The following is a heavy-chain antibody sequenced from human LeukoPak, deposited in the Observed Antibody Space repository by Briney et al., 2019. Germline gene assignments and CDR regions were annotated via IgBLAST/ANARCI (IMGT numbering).Heavy chain of an antibody. Sequence: PGGSLRLSCAVSGFTFSNAWMSWVRQAPGKGLEWVGRIKSKTDGGTTDYAAPVKGRFTISRDDSKNTLYLQMNSLKTEDTAVYYCTTDYYGSGSYPDAFDIWGRGTMVTVSS. D-gene: IGHD3-10*01. J-gene: IGHJ3*02. V-gene: IGHV3-15*01. CDR2: IKSKTDGGTT. CDR3: TTDYYGSGSYPDAFDI. CDR1: GFTFSNAW.